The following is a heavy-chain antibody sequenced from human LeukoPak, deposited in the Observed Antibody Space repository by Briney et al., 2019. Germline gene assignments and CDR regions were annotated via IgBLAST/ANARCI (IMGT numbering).Heavy chain of an antibody. V-gene: IGHV1-8*03. Sequence: ASVKVSCKASGYTFTGYYMHWVRQATGQGLEWMGWMNPNSGNTGYAQKFQGRVTITRNTSISTAYMELSSLRSEDTAVYYCARVPSPSHYDFWSGYYKYYYYMDVWGKGTTVTVSS. CDR1: GYTFTGYY. D-gene: IGHD3-3*01. CDR2: MNPNSGNT. CDR3: ARVPSPSHYDFWSGYYKYYYYMDV. J-gene: IGHJ6*03.